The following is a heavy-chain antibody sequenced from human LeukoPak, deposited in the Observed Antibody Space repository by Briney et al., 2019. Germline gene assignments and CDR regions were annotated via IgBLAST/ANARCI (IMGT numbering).Heavy chain of an antibody. CDR2: IGGSGYTT. CDR3: AKGKSGVVTHTDY. Sequence: GGSLRLSCAASGFTFSSYSMYWVRQAPGKGLEWVSGIGGSGYTTYYADSVKGRFTISRDNSKNTVFLQMRSLRAEDTAVYYCAKGKSGVVTHTDYWGQGTLVTVSS. V-gene: IGHV3-23*01. J-gene: IGHJ4*02. D-gene: IGHD3-3*01. CDR1: GFTFSSYS.